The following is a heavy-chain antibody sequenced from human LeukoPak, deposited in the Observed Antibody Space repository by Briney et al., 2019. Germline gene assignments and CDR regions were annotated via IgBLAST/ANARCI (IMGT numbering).Heavy chain of an antibody. CDR1: GDSISGADYY. Sequence: SQTLSLTCNVSGDSISGADYYWSWIRQPPGKGLEWIAYVYYSGSTYYNPSLKSRLTISVDTSKNQFSLKLNSVTAADTAVYYCARGGGGSSTVTTYWFDPWGQGALVTVSS. V-gene: IGHV4-30-4*01. CDR2: VYYSGST. CDR3: ARGGGGSSTVTTYWFDP. D-gene: IGHD4-17*01. J-gene: IGHJ5*02.